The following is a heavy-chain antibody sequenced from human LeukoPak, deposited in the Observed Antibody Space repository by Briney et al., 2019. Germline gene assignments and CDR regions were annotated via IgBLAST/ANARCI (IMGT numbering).Heavy chain of an antibody. J-gene: IGHJ4*02. CDR2: MNPNSGNT. CDR3: ARVPLAVFGVVPLDY. D-gene: IGHD3-3*01. V-gene: IGHV1-8*01. Sequence: ASVTVSFKASGYTFTSYDINWVRQAPGQGLEWMGWMNPNSGNTGYAQKFQGRVTMTRNTSISTAYMELSSLRSEDTAVYYCARVPLAVFGVVPLDYWGQGTLVTVSS. CDR1: GYTFTSYD.